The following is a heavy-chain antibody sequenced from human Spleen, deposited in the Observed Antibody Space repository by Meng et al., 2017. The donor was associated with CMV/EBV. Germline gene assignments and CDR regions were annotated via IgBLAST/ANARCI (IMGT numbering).Heavy chain of an antibody. Sequence: QVQLLQSGAEVKKPGASVKVSCKASGYTLTDYYIHWVRQAPGQWLEWMGWINPNDDTNYAQNFQGRVTMTTDTSTSTAYMELRSLRSDDTAVYYCARDSGGRYWYDSSGYFPIDYWGQGTLVTVSS. CDR2: INPNDDT. J-gene: IGHJ4*02. CDR1: GYTLTDYY. CDR3: ARDSGGRYWYDSSGYFPIDY. V-gene: IGHV1-2*02. D-gene: IGHD3-22*01.